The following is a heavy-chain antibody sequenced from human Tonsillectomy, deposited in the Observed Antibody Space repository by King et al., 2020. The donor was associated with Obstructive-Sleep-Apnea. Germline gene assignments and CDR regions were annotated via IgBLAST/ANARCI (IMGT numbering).Heavy chain of an antibody. J-gene: IGHJ4*02. CDR3: AGDEYFGSGTYYRTFDY. CDR1: DLPFSSSS. Sequence: VQLVESGGGLVKPGGSLRLSCVVSDLPFSSSSMNWVRQAPGKGLEWVSSMTSTGTYIYYADSVKGRFTISRDNAKNSLFLQMNSLTVDDTAVYYCAGDEYFGSGTYYRTFDYWGQGTLVTVSS. V-gene: IGHV3-21*01. CDR2: MTSTGTYI. D-gene: IGHD3-10*01.